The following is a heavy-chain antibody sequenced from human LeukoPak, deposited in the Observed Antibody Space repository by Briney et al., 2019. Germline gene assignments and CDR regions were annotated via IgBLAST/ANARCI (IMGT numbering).Heavy chain of an antibody. D-gene: IGHD3-9*01. CDR1: GYSFTSYR. CDR2: IYPGDSDT. Sequence: GESLKISCKGSGYSFTSYRIGWVRQMPGKGLEWMGIIYPGDSDTRYSPSFQGQVTISADKSISTAYLQWSSLKASDTAMYYCAGSYDILTGYLNWFDPWGQGTLVTVSS. CDR3: AGSYDILTGYLNWFDP. V-gene: IGHV5-51*01. J-gene: IGHJ5*02.